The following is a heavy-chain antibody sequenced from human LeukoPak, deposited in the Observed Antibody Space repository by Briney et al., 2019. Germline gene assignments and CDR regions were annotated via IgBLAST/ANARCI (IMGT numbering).Heavy chain of an antibody. CDR1: GFTFSNAW. CDR2: VRASGDDT. D-gene: IGHD5-12*01. J-gene: IGHJ4*02. CDR3: ARAGFRGYGDLLDN. Sequence: PGGSLRLSCAASGFTFSNAWMNWVRQAPGEGLDWVSAVRASGDDTFYADSVKGRFTIFRDNSKNILYLQMNSLRAEDTAVYYCARAGFRGYGDLLDNWGQGTLVTVSS. V-gene: IGHV3-23*01.